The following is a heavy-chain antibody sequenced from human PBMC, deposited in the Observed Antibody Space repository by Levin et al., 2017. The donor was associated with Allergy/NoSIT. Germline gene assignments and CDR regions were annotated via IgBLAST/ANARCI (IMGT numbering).Heavy chain of an antibody. CDR3: AKDVSLGYSGYGGDY. D-gene: IGHD5-12*01. J-gene: IGHJ4*02. Sequence: GESLKISCAASGFTFSRYAMIWVRQAPGKGLECVSAISESGGRTYYADSVEGRFTISRDNSKNTLYLQMNSLRAEDKAVYYCAKDVSLGYSGYGGDYWGQGTLVTVSS. CDR1: GFTFSRYA. CDR2: ISESGGRT. V-gene: IGHV3-23*01.